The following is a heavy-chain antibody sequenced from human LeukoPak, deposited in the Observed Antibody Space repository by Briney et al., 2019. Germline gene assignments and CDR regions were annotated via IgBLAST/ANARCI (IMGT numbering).Heavy chain of an antibody. D-gene: IGHD6-13*01. Sequence: SETLSLTCTVSGGSITSYYWSWIRQPPGKGLEWIGYIHHSGDTRYNPSLKSRVTISIETSKYQFSLKVNFVPAADTAVYHCGASGPPAQANCFDPWGQGTLVTVSS. CDR1: GGSITSYY. CDR2: IHHSGDT. J-gene: IGHJ5*02. CDR3: GASGPPAQANCFDP. V-gene: IGHV4-59*03.